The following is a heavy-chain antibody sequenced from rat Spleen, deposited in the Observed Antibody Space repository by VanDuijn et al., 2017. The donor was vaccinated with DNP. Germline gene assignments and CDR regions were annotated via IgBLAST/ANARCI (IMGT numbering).Heavy chain of an antibody. V-gene: IGHV5-29*01. CDR3: ARHNYYYFDY. D-gene: IGHD1-1*01. CDR1: GFTFSNYG. Sequence: EVQLVESGGGLVQPGRSLKLSCAASGFTFSNYGMAWVRQAPTKGLEWVATISYDGSSTYYRDSVKGRFTISRDNAKSTLYLQMDSLRSEDTATYYCARHNYYYFDYWGQGVMVTVSS. J-gene: IGHJ2*01. CDR2: ISYDGSST.